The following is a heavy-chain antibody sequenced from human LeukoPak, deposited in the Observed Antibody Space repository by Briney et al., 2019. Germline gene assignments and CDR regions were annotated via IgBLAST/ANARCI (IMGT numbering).Heavy chain of an antibody. Sequence: SETLSLTCTVSGGSISSYYWSWIRQPAGKGLEWIGRIYTSGSTNYNPSLKSRVTISVDTSKNQFSLKLSSVTAADTAVYYCARTLDCSSSSCSYGMDVWGQGTTVTVPS. J-gene: IGHJ6*02. CDR2: IYTSGST. CDR3: ARTLDCSSSSCSYGMDV. D-gene: IGHD2-15*01. CDR1: GGSISSYY. V-gene: IGHV4-4*07.